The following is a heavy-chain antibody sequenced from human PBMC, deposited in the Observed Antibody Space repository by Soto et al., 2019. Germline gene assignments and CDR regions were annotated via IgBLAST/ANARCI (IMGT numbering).Heavy chain of an antibody. V-gene: IGHV3-23*01. CDR1: GFTFSSYA. Sequence: GGSLRLSCAASGFTFSSYAMSWVRQAPGKGLEWVSAISGSGGSTYYADSVKGRFTISRDNSKNTLYLQMNSLRAEGTAVYYCAKDPSKDIVATINWGQGTLVTVSS. CDR2: ISGSGGST. CDR3: AKDPSKDIVATIN. D-gene: IGHD5-12*01. J-gene: IGHJ4*02.